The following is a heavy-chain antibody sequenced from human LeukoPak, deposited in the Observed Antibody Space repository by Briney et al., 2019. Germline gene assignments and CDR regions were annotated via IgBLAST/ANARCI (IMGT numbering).Heavy chain of an antibody. CDR3: ARDLFGNDFWSGYYNANYYYGMDV. D-gene: IGHD3-3*01. V-gene: IGHV4-4*07. CDR1: GGSISSYY. Sequence: PSETLSLTCTVSGGSISSYYWSWIRQPAGKGLEWIGRIYTSGSTYYNPSLKSRVTMSVDTSKDQFSLKLSSVTAADTAVYYCARDLFGNDFWSGYYNANYYYGMDVWGQGTTVTVSS. J-gene: IGHJ6*02. CDR2: IYTSGST.